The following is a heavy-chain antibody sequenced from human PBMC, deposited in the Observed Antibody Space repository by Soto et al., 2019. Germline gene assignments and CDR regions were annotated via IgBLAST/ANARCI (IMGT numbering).Heavy chain of an antibody. CDR1: GFTFDDYA. Sequence: PGGSLRLSCVASGFTFDDYAMHWVRQVPGKGLEWVSGISWNSDKKGYADSVKGRFTISRDNAKNSLYLEMNSLRGEDTAFYYCARTTWGYGEPFDYWGRGTLVTVSS. V-gene: IGHV3-9*01. J-gene: IGHJ4*02. D-gene: IGHD4-17*01. CDR3: ARTTWGYGEPFDY. CDR2: ISWNSDKK.